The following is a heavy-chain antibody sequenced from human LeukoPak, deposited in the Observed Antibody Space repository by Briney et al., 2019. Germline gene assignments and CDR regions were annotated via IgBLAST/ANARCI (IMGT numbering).Heavy chain of an antibody. J-gene: IGHJ6*04. D-gene: IGHD3-10*01. V-gene: IGHV3-30*02. CDR2: IRYDGSPK. CDR1: GFNFNIYG. Sequence: GGSLRLSCAASGFNFNIYGMHWVHQAPGRGLEWVTFIRYDGSPKYNTDSVKGRFTVSRDNSKNTLYLQMHSLRAEDTAVYYCAKESHNYYYYHMDDWGKGTTVTVSS. CDR3: AKESHNYYYYHMDD.